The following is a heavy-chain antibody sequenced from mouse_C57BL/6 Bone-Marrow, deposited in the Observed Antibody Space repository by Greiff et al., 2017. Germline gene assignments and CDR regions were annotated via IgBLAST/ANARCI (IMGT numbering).Heavy chain of an antibody. CDR1: GFSLTSYG. D-gene: IGHD2-4*01. CDR3: ASYEYDVWFAY. Sequence: VQLQESGPGLVQPSQSLSITCTVSGFSLTSYGVHWVRQSPGKGLEWLGVIWSGGSTDYNAAFISRLSISKDNSKSQVFFKMNSLQADDTAIYYCASYEYDVWFAYRGQGTRVTVSA. CDR2: IWSGGST. V-gene: IGHV2-2*01. J-gene: IGHJ3*01.